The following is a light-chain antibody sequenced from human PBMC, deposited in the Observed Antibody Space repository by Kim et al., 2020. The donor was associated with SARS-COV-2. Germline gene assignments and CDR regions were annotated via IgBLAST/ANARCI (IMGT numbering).Light chain of an antibody. Sequence: GGTVTRTCGSSTGSVTDGHYPYWFQQKPGQAPRPLIYNTKKKNSWTHARFSGSLLGGKAALTLSGAQPEDEADYYCCLYYSGVYWVFGGGTQLTVL. J-gene: IGLJ3*02. CDR1: TGSVTDGHY. CDR3: CLYYSGVYWV. V-gene: IGLV7-46*01. CDR2: NTK.